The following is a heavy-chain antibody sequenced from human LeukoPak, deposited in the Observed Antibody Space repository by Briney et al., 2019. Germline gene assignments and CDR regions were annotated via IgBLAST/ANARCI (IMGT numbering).Heavy chain of an antibody. CDR1: GGSFSGYY. CDR2: INHSGNA. Sequence: SETLSLTCGVYGGSFSGYYWTWIRQPPGKGLEWIGEINHSGNANYDPSLKSRVTMSVDTSKSQFSLHLSSVTAADTAVYYCARGDYYYGMDVWGQGTTVIVSS. CDR3: ARGDYYYGMDV. V-gene: IGHV4-34*01. J-gene: IGHJ6*02.